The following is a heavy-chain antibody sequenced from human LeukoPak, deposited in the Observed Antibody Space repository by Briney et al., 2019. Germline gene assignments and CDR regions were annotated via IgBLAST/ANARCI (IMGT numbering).Heavy chain of an antibody. CDR3: AREYCSSTSCYTGTHMDV. J-gene: IGHJ6*03. CDR2: INPSGGST. V-gene: IGHV1-46*01. CDR1: GYTFTSYY. D-gene: IGHD2-2*02. Sequence: ASVKVSCKASGYTFTSYYMHWVRQAPGQGLEWMGIINPSGGSTSYAQKFQGRVTMTRDMSTNTVYMELSSLRSEDTAVYYCAREYCSSTSCYTGTHMDVWGKGTTVTVSS.